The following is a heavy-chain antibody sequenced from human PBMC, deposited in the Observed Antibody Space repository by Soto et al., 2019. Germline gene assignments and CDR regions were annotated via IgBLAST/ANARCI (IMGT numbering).Heavy chain of an antibody. CDR3: AHRIYRPRSVYFDY. D-gene: IGHD1-26*01. Sequence: SGLAGEPTQTLTLTCTFSGFSLSTSGVGVGWIRQPPGKALEWLALIYWDDDKRYSPSLKSRLTITKDTSKNQVVLTMTNMDPVDTATYYCAHRIYRPRSVYFDYWGQGTLVTVSS. CDR2: IYWDDDK. CDR1: GFSLSTSGVG. J-gene: IGHJ4*02. V-gene: IGHV2-5*02.